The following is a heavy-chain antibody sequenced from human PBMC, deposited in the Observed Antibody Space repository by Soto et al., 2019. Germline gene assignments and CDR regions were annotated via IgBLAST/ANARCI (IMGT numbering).Heavy chain of an antibody. V-gene: IGHV1-69*13. CDR1: GGTFSSYA. J-gene: IGHJ6*03. Sequence: ASVKVSCKASGGTFSSYAISWVRQAPGQGLEWMGGIIPIFGTANYAQKFQGRVTITADESTSTAYMELSSLRSEDTAVYYCASCCRRIAARPNYYYYMDVWGKGTTVTVSS. CDR2: IIPIFGTA. D-gene: IGHD6-6*01. CDR3: ASCCRRIAARPNYYYYMDV.